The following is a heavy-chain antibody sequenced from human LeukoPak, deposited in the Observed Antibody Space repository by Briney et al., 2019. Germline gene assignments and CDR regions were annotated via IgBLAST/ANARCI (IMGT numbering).Heavy chain of an antibody. V-gene: IGHV3-30*18. CDR3: AKGACGGDCYSDYFDY. D-gene: IGHD2-21*02. Sequence: PGGSLRLSCAASGFTFSSYGMHWVRQAPGKGLEWVAVISYDGSNKYYADSVKGRFTISRDNSKNTLYLQVNSLRAEDTAVYYCAKGACGGDCYSDYFDYWGQGTLVTVSS. J-gene: IGHJ4*02. CDR1: GFTFSSYG. CDR2: ISYDGSNK.